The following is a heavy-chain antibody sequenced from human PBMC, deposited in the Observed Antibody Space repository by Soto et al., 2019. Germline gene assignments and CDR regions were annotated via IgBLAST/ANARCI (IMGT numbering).Heavy chain of an antibody. CDR3: NRFYTAAGYNWFDS. Sequence: ASVKVSCKASGYIFTRYFIHWVRQAPGQGLEWMGVIDPSGGSTSQAQKFQGKVTMTRDSSTSTVYMELSSLRSEDTAVYYCNRFYTAAGYNWFDSWGQGTLVTVSS. V-gene: IGHV1-46*03. CDR2: IDPSGGST. CDR1: GYIFTRYF. D-gene: IGHD2-2*02. J-gene: IGHJ5*01.